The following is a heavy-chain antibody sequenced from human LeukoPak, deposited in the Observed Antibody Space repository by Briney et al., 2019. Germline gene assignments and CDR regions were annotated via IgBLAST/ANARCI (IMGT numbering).Heavy chain of an antibody. D-gene: IGHD3-10*01. CDR1: GFTFSSYE. J-gene: IGHJ4*02. Sequence: GGSLRLSCAASGFTFSSYEMNWVRQAPGKGLEWVSYISSSGSTIYYADSVKGRFTISRDNAKNSLYLQMNSLRAEDTAVYYCARDGDYYGSGSQFGYWGQGTLVTVSS. V-gene: IGHV3-48*03. CDR3: ARDGDYYGSGSQFGY. CDR2: ISSSGSTI.